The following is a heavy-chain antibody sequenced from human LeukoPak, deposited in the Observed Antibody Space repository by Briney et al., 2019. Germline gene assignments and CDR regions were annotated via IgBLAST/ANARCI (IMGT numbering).Heavy chain of an antibody. Sequence: ASVKVSCKASGYTFTSYGISWVRQAPGQGLEWMGWISAYNGNTNYAQKLQGRVTMTTDTSTSTAYMELRSLRSDDTAVYYCARSEYSSSEDPFDYWGQGTLVTVSS. J-gene: IGHJ4*02. D-gene: IGHD6-6*01. CDR3: ARSEYSSSEDPFDY. CDR2: ISAYNGNT. V-gene: IGHV1-18*01. CDR1: GYTFTSYG.